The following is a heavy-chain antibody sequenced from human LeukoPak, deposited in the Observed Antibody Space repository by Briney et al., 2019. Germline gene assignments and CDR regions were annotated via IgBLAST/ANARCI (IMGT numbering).Heavy chain of an antibody. J-gene: IGHJ4*02. V-gene: IGHV4-39*01. D-gene: IGHD1-7*01. Sequence: KPSETLSLTCTVSGGSISSSSYYWGWIRQPPGKGLEWIGSIYYSGSTYYNPSLKSRVTISVDTSKNQFSLKLSSVTAADTAVYYCARHSRNWNSQTDYWGQGTLVTVSS. CDR1: GGSISSSSYY. CDR3: ARHSRNWNSQTDY. CDR2: IYYSGST.